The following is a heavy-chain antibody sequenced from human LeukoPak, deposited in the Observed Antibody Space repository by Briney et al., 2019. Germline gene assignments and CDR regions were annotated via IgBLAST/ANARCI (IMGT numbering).Heavy chain of an antibody. J-gene: IGHJ6*03. Sequence: PSETLSLTCAVSGYSLSSGYYWGWFRQPPGKGLEWIGCMYHSGSTYYNPSLKSRVTISVDTSKNQFSLKLSSVTAADTAVYYCARQGGSSSPYYYYMDVWGKGTTVTVSS. V-gene: IGHV4-38-2*01. CDR2: MYHSGST. D-gene: IGHD6-13*01. CDR1: GYSLSSGYY. CDR3: ARQGGSSSPYYYYMDV.